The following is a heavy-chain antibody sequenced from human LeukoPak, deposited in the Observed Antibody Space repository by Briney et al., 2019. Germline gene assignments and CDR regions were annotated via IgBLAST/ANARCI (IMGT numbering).Heavy chain of an antibody. V-gene: IGHV3-11*04. CDR1: GYTFSDYY. J-gene: IGHJ4*02. CDR3: ASETYDSSGYYDY. D-gene: IGHD3-22*01. Sequence: GGSLRLSCAASGYTFSDYYMSWIRQAPGKGLEWVSYISSSGSTIYYADSVKGRFTISRDNAKNSLYLQMNSLRAEDTAVYYCASETYDSSGYYDYWGQGTLVTVSS. CDR2: ISSSGSTI.